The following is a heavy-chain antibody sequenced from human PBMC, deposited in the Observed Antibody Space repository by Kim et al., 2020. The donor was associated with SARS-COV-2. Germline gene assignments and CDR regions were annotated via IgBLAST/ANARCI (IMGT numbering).Heavy chain of an antibody. CDR1: GFTFSSYS. CDR3: ARDRGGNHYYYYGMDV. D-gene: IGHD3-16*01. V-gene: IGHV3-21*01. Sequence: GGSLRLSCAASGFTFSSYSMNWVRQAPEKGLEWVSSISSSSSYIYYADSVKGRFTISRDNAKNSLYLQMNSLRAEDTAVYYCARDRGGNHYYYYGMDVWGQGTTVTVSS. CDR2: ISSSSSYI. J-gene: IGHJ6*02.